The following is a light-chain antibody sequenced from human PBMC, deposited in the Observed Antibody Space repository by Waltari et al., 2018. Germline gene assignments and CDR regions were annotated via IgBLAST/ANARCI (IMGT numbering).Light chain of an antibody. CDR1: SSDVGNYNL. CDR3: CSYAGSRIVV. CDR2: EFT. V-gene: IGLV2-23*02. J-gene: IGLJ2*01. Sequence: QSALTQPASVSGSPGQSITISSTGTSSDVGNYNLVSWYQHHPGKVPKLMIYEFTKRPSGISNRFSGSKSGNTASLTISGLQAEDEGDYYCCSYAGSRIVVFGGGTKMTVL.